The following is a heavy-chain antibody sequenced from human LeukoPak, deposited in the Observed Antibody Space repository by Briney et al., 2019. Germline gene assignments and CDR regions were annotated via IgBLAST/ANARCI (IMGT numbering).Heavy chain of an antibody. V-gene: IGHV2-26*01. J-gene: IGHJ4*02. CDR1: GFSLSTSGVG. D-gene: IGHD2-2*01. Sequence: SGPTLVNPTQTLTLTCTFSGFSLSTSGVGVGWIRQPPGKALEWLAHIFSNDEKSYSASLKTRLTISKDTSKSQVVLSMTNMDPVDTGTYYCARMLKWESQLRTIDYWGQGTLVTVSS. CDR3: ARMLKWESQLRTIDY. CDR2: IFSNDEK.